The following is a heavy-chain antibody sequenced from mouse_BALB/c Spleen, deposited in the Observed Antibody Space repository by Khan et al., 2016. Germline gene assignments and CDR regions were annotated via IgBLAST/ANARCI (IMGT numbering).Heavy chain of an antibody. Sequence: QIQLVQSGPELKKPGETVKISCKASRYTFINYGMNWVKQAPGKGLKWMGWINTYTGEPTYADDFKGRFAFSLETSANTASLQINNLKNEDMATYFCARRTARATFYAMDYWGQGTSVTVSS. D-gene: IGHD3-2*01. CDR1: RYTFINYG. J-gene: IGHJ4*01. CDR2: INTYTGEP. V-gene: IGHV9-1*02. CDR3: ARRTARATFYAMDY.